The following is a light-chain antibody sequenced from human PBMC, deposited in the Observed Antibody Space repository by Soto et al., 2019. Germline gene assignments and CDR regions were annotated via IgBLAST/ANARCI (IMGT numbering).Light chain of an antibody. CDR2: EAS. J-gene: IGKJ4*01. CDR3: QQYYIYSFT. V-gene: IGKV1-5*03. Sequence: DIQMTQSPSTLSAPVGDRVTITCRASQSVGRRLAWYQQKPGQAPKIVMYEASNLQTGVPSRFSGSGSGTEFTLTISCLQTDGLATYYCQQYYIYSFTFGGGTKVEIK. CDR1: QSVGRR.